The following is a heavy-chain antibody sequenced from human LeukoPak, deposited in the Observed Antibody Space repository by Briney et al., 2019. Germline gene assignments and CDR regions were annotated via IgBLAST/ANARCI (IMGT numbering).Heavy chain of an antibody. CDR2: LYHSGTT. Sequence: SETLSLTCSVSGGSISSYYWSWIRQPPGRELEWIGCLYHSGTTTYNPSLKSRITISVDTSRNQFSLKLSSMTAADTALYFCAGGGQWLAFDSWGLGTLVTVSS. CDR3: AGGGQWLAFDS. D-gene: IGHD6-19*01. J-gene: IGHJ4*02. V-gene: IGHV4-59*01. CDR1: GGSISSYY.